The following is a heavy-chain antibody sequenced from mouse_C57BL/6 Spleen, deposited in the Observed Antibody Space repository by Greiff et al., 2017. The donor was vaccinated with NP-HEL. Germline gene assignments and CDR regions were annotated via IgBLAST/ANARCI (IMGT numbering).Heavy chain of an antibody. CDR3: ARFGSSSDY. V-gene: IGHV1-18*01. CDR1: GYTLTDYH. D-gene: IGHD1-1*01. CDR2: INPNNGGT. Sequence: EVQLQQSGPELVKPGASVKIPCPASGYTLTDYHMDWVKQSHGKSLEWIGDINPNNGGTIYNQKFKGQATLTVDKSSSTADMELRSLTSEDTAVYYCARFGSSSDYWGQGTTLTVSS. J-gene: IGHJ2*01.